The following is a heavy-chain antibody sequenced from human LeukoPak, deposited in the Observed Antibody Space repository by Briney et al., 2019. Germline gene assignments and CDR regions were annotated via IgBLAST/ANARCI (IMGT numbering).Heavy chain of an antibody. CDR3: ARQMGGSGWYYFDY. CDR2: INPTDSDT. D-gene: IGHD6-19*01. CDR1: GYTFANYW. V-gene: IGHV5-51*01. Sequence: HGESLKISCKGSGYTFANYWIAWVRQMPGHGLEWMGIINPTDSDTRYSPSFQGQVTISADKSISTAYLQWSSLKASDTALYYCARQMGGSGWYYFDYWGQGTLVTVSS. J-gene: IGHJ4*02.